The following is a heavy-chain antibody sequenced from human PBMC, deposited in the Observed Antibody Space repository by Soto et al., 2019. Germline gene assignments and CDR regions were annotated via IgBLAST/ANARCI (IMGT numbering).Heavy chain of an antibody. V-gene: IGHV3-11*01. CDR2: ISSSGSTI. D-gene: IGHD2-2*01. CDR1: GFTFSDYY. J-gene: IGHJ6*03. CDR3: ARNLWTVPDYMDV. Sequence: GGSLRLSCAASGFTFSDYYMSWIRQAPGKGLEWVSYISSSGSTIYYADSVKGRFTISRDNAKNSLYLQMNSLRAEDTAVYYCARNLWTVPDYMDVWGQGTTVTVSS.